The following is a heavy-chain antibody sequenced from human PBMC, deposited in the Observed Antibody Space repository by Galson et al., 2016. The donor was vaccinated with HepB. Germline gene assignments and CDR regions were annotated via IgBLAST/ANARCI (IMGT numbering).Heavy chain of an antibody. Sequence: SLRLSCAASGFTFSRYGMHWVRQVPGKGLEWVTFISYDGSNKYYADSVKGRFTISRDNSKNTLYLQMNSLRAEDTAVYYCAKDPYYYGSGSYLYFHYWGQGTLVTVS. CDR2: ISYDGSNK. J-gene: IGHJ4*02. CDR3: AKDPYYYGSGSYLYFHY. V-gene: IGHV3-30*18. CDR1: GFTFSRYG. D-gene: IGHD3-10*01.